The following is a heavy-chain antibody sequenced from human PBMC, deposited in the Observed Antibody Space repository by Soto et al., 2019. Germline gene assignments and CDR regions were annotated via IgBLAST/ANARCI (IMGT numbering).Heavy chain of an antibody. CDR3: AKGGDFWSGFWLDS. D-gene: IGHD3-3*01. CDR1: GFTFTNHA. Sequence: PVGSLRLSCAASGFTFTNHAMSWARQAPGKGLEWVSSSSGSGSTTYYADSVKGRFTISRDNSKNTLYLQMNTLRAEDTAVYYCAKGGDFWSGFWLDSWGQGTLVTVSS. J-gene: IGHJ5*01. V-gene: IGHV3-23*01. CDR2: SSGSGSTT.